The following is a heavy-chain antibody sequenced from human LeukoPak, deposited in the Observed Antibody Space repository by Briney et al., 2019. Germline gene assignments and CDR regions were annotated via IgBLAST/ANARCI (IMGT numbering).Heavy chain of an antibody. CDR1: GGSISSYY. CDR3: ASHRYYGSGSYPEYYFDY. Sequence: SETLSLTCTVSGGSISSYYWSWIRQPPGKGLEWIGYIYYSGSTNYNPSLKSRVTISVDTSKNQFSLKLSSVTAADTAVYYCASHRYYGSGSYPEYYFDYWGQGTLVTVSS. J-gene: IGHJ4*02. V-gene: IGHV4-59*08. CDR2: IYYSGST. D-gene: IGHD3-10*01.